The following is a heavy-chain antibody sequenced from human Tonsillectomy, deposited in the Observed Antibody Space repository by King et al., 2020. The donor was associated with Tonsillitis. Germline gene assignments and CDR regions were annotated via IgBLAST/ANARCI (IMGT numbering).Heavy chain of an antibody. J-gene: IGHJ4*02. CDR2: IRSKAYGGTT. CDR3: TRGGTIFGVVTYFDY. CDR1: GFTFGDYA. V-gene: IGHV3-49*04. Sequence: VQLVESGGGLVQPGRSLRLSCTASGFTFGDYAMSWVRQAPGKGLEWVGFIRSKAYGGTTEYAASVKGRFTISRDDSKSIAYLQMNSLKTEDTAVYYCTRGGTIFGVVTYFDYWGQGTLVNVSS. D-gene: IGHD3-3*01.